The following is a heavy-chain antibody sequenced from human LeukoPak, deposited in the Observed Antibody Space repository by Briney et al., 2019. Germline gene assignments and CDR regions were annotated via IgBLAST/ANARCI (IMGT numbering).Heavy chain of an antibody. Sequence: GGSLRLSCAASGFTFSDCYMSWIRQAPGKGLEWVSYIGSSGSTRYYADSVKGRFTITRDNAKKSLYLQMNSLRAEDTAVYNCARAADYNWFDPWGQGTLVTVSS. CDR1: GFTFSDCY. V-gene: IGHV3-11*01. D-gene: IGHD2-21*01. CDR3: ARAADYNWFDP. J-gene: IGHJ5*02. CDR2: IGSSGSTR.